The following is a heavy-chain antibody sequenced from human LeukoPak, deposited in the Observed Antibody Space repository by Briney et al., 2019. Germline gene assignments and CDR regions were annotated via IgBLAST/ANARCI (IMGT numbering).Heavy chain of an antibody. CDR1: GYTFNGYY. J-gene: IGHJ6*03. D-gene: IGHD3-10*01. CDR2: INPNSGVT. Sequence: GASVKVSCKASGYTFNGYYIHWVRQAPGQGLEGLGWINPNSGVTHYAQKFQGRVTMTRDTYITTAYMELIRLRSDDTAVYYCARGSISTWYFYYMDVWGKGTTVTVSS. V-gene: IGHV1-2*02. CDR3: ARGSISTWYFYYMDV.